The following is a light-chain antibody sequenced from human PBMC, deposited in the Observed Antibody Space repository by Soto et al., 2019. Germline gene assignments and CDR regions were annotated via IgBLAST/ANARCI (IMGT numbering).Light chain of an antibody. V-gene: IGKV3-15*01. Sequence: EVVMTHSPATLSASPGERATLSCWASETVATNLAWYQQKPGQAPRLLISGASTRAAGISDRFRGSGSGTEFTLTISSLRSEDSGIYYCQQYFEWPPMTFGQGTKVEI. CDR1: ETVATN. J-gene: IGKJ1*01. CDR2: GAS. CDR3: QQYFEWPPMT.